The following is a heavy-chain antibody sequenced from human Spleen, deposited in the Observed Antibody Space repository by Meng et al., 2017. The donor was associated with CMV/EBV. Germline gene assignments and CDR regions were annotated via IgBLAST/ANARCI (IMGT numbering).Heavy chain of an antibody. V-gene: IGHV3-21*01. D-gene: IGHD6-19*01. CDR1: GFTFSSYT. CDR2: VSSSSTYI. J-gene: IGHJ4*02. CDR3: VRNIGVPLTDSH. Sequence: SCAASGFTFSSYTMIWVRQAPGKGLEWISSVSSSSTYIHYADSVKGRFTVSRDNAKTSLYLHMNTLRANDTAVYYCVRNIGVPLTDSHWGQGTLVTVSS.